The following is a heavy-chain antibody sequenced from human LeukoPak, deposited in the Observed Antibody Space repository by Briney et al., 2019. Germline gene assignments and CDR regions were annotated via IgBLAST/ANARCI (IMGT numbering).Heavy chain of an antibody. CDR1: GFTFSSYS. CDR2: ISGSSTTI. D-gene: IGHD6-13*01. CDR3: ARQIAAAGTRWFDP. J-gene: IGHJ5*02. Sequence: GGSLRLSCAASGFTFSSYSMNWVRQAPGKGLEWVSYISGSSTTIYYADSVRGRFTISRDNAKNSLYLQMNSLRAEDTAVYYCARQIAAAGTRWFDPWGQGTLVTVSS. V-gene: IGHV3-48*01.